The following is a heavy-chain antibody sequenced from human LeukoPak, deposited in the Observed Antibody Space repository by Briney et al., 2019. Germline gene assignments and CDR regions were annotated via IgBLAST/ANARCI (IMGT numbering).Heavy chain of an antibody. Sequence: SVTVSCKASGGTFSSYAISWVRQAPGQGLEWMGGIIPIFGTANYAQKFQGRVTITADESTSTAYMELSSLRSEDTAVYYCARGPSTWIHSEFDYWGQGTLVTVSS. CDR3: ARGPSTWIHSEFDY. CDR1: GGTFSSYA. D-gene: IGHD5-18*01. V-gene: IGHV1-69*13. CDR2: IIPIFGTA. J-gene: IGHJ4*02.